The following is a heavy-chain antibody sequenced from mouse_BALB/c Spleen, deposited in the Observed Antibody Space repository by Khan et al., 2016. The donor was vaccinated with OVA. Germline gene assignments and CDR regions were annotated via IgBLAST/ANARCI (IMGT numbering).Heavy chain of an antibody. CDR3: ARAYYRYDGYYAMDY. CDR2: IWGGGGT. Sequence: QVQLQQSEPGLVAPSQSLSITCTVSGFSLSRYNIHWVRQPPGKGLEWLGMIWGGGGTDYNSTLKSRLSISKDNSKSQVFLKMNSLQTDDTAMYYCARAYYRYDGYYAMDYWGQGTSVTVSS. CDR1: GFSLSRYN. V-gene: IGHV2-6-4*01. J-gene: IGHJ4*01. D-gene: IGHD2-14*01.